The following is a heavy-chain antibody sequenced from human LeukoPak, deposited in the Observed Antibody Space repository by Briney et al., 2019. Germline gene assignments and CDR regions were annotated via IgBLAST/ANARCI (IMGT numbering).Heavy chain of an antibody. CDR1: GFTFSTNW. CDR3: ARGRTGHYDY. V-gene: IGHV3-74*01. CDR2: ITSDGSST. D-gene: IGHD7-27*01. J-gene: IGHJ4*02. Sequence: GGSLRLSCAASGFTFSTNWMHWVRQAPGKGLVWVSRITSDGSSTTYADSVKGRFTISRDNAKNTLYLQMNSLRTEDTAVYYCARGRTGHYDYWGQGTLVTVSS.